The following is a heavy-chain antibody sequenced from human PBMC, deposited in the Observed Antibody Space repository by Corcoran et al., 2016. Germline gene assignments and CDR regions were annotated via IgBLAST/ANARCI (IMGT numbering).Heavy chain of an antibody. Sequence: QVQLQESGPGLVKPSETLSLTCTVSGGSISSYYWSWIRQPPGKGLEWIGYIYYSGSTNYNPSLKSRVTISVDTSKNQFSLKLSSVTAADTAVYYWARSHLPYCSSTSCFDGWFDPWGQGTLVTVSS. V-gene: IGHV4-59*01. CDR3: ARSHLPYCSSTSCFDGWFDP. J-gene: IGHJ5*02. D-gene: IGHD2-2*01. CDR2: IYYSGST. CDR1: GGSISSYY.